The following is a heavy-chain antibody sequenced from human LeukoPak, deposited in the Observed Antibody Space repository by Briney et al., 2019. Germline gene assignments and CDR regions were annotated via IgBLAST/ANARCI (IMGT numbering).Heavy chain of an antibody. CDR2: TYYRSTVYN. J-gene: IGHJ3*02. V-gene: IGHV6-1*01. D-gene: IGHD3-10*01. Sequence: SQTLSLTCAISGDIVSSKSAAWNWIRQSPSRGLEWLGRTYYRSTVYNDYAGAVKSRITINADTSKNKFSLQLNSVTPEDTAVYYCSRVHKAFDGARDAFDIWGQGTMVTVSS. CDR3: SRVHKAFDGARDAFDI. CDR1: GDIVSSKSAA.